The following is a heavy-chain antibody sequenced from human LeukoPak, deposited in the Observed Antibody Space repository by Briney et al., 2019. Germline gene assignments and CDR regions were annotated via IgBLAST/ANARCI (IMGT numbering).Heavy chain of an antibody. Sequence: GGCLRLSRVASGFTFSSYSLNWVRQAPGKGLEWVSSISSSSSYIYYADSVKGRFTISRDNAKNSLYLQMNSLRAEDTAVYYCARDGYSYGPPALDYWGQGTLVTVSS. V-gene: IGHV3-21*01. CDR1: GFTFSSYS. J-gene: IGHJ4*02. D-gene: IGHD5-18*01. CDR3: ARDGYSYGPPALDY. CDR2: ISSSSSYI.